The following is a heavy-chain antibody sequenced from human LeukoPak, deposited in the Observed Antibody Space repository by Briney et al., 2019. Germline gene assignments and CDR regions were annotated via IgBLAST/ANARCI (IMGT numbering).Heavy chain of an antibody. V-gene: IGHV3-43*02. CDR1: GFTFDAYA. CDR2: INKDGRAT. D-gene: IGHD1-26*01. CDR3: ATWAFYHSLDV. Sequence: AGGSLRLSCEASGFTFDAYAMHWVRQAPGKGLEWVSLINKDGRATYYADSVKGRFTISRDNSKNSLYLQMNSLRSEDTALYYCATWAFYHSLDVWGQGTTVTVSS. J-gene: IGHJ6*02.